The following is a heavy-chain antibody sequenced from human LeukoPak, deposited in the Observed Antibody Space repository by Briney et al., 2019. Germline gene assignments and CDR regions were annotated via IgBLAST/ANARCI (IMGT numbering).Heavy chain of an antibody. J-gene: IGHJ6*03. Sequence: PGGSLRLSCAASGFTFSSYAMSWVRQAPGKGLEWVSGLTGSGGNTYYADSVKGRFTISRDNSKNTLSLQMNSLRAEDAAVYYCAKLRGIQHYNYLMDVWGKGTTVAVSS. CDR2: LTGSGGNT. CDR1: GFTFSSYA. CDR3: AKLRGIQHYNYLMDV. D-gene: IGHD3-10*01. V-gene: IGHV3-23*01.